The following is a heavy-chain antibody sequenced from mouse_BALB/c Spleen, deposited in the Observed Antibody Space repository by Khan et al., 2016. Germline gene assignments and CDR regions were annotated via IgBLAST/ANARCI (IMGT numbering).Heavy chain of an antibody. J-gene: IGHJ2*01. CDR2: IDPANGNT. Sequence: VQLQQSGAELVKPGASVKLSCTASGFNIKDTYMHWVKQRPEQGLEWIGRIDPANGNTKYDPKFQGKATITADTSSNTAYLQLSSLTSEDTDVYYCASTVVAVFDYVGQGTTLTVSS. V-gene: IGHV14-3*02. D-gene: IGHD1-1*01. CDR3: ASTVVAVFDY. CDR1: GFNIKDTY.